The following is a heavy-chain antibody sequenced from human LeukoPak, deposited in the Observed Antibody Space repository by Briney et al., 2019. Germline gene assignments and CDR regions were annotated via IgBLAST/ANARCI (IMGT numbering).Heavy chain of an antibody. CDR2: INHSGST. CDR3: AERDDRLFDI. V-gene: IGHV4-34*01. Sequence: SETLSLTCAVYGGSFSGYYWSWIRQPPGKGLEWIGEINHSGSTNYNPSLKSRVTISVDTSKNQFSLKLSSVTAADTAVYYCAERDDRLFDIWGQGTMVTVSS. J-gene: IGHJ3*02. D-gene: IGHD3-22*01. CDR1: GGSFSGYY.